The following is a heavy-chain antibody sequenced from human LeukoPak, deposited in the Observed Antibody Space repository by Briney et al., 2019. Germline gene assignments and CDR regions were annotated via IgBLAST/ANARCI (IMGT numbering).Heavy chain of an antibody. Sequence: GRSLRLSCTASGFTFCDYAMSWFRQAPGKGLEWVGFIRSKAYGGTTEYDASVKGIFTISRDDSKSIAYLQMNSLKTEDTTVYYCTRDDWDDLTTYWFDPWGQGTLVTVSS. V-gene: IGHV3-49*03. D-gene: IGHD4-11*01. CDR2: IRSKAYGGTT. CDR3: TRDDWDDLTTYWFDP. J-gene: IGHJ5*02. CDR1: GFTFCDYA.